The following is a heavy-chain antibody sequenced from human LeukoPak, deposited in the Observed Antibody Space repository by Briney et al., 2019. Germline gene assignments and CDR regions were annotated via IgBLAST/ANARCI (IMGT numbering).Heavy chain of an antibody. J-gene: IGHJ6*02. CDR1: GGSFSNSV. CDR2: ISAYNGNT. D-gene: IGHD2-15*01. Sequence: ASVKVSCKASGGSFSNSVINWVRQAPGQGLEWMGWISAYNGNTNYAQKLQGRVTMTTDTSTSTAYMELRSLRSDDTAVCYCARVDVVVAATIYYYYGMDVWGQGTTVTVSS. V-gene: IGHV1-18*01. CDR3: ARVDVVVAATIYYYYGMDV.